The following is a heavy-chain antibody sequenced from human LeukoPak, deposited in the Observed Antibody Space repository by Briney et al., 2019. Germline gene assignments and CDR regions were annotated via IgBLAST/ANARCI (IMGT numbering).Heavy chain of an antibody. CDR1: GYSISSDNY. CDR3: AKRYCSSTTCYDDRGAFDY. Sequence: PSETLSLTCTVSGYSISSDNYWDWIRQPPGKGLEWIGSIYHSGSTYYNPSLKSRVTISVDTSKNQFSLKLSSVTAADTAVYYCAKRYCSSTTCYDDRGAFDYWGQGTLVTVSS. J-gene: IGHJ4*02. CDR2: IYHSGST. D-gene: IGHD2-2*01. V-gene: IGHV4-38-2*02.